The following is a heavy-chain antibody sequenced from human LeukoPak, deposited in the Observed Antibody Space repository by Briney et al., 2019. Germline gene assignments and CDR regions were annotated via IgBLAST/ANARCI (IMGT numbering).Heavy chain of an antibody. CDR3: ARERWSSWSHWCDP. CDR1: GFTFSSYG. J-gene: IGHJ5*02. Sequence: GRSLRLSCAASGFTFSSYGMHWVRQAPGEGLEWVAVIWYDGSNKYYADSVEGRFTISRDNSKNTLYLQMTSRRGEDTAVYYCARERWSSWSHWCDPWGQGTLVTVPS. V-gene: IGHV3-33*01. CDR2: IWYDGSNK. D-gene: IGHD6-13*01.